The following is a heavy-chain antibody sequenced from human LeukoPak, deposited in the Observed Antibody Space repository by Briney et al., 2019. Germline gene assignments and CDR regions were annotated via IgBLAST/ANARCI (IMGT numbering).Heavy chain of an antibody. V-gene: IGHV4-59*01. Sequence: PSETLSLTCAVYGGSFSGYYWSWIRQPPGXXXEWIGYIYYSGSTNYNPSLKSRVTISVDTSKNQFSLKLSSVTAADTAVYYCARDASSYAFDIWGQGTMVTVSS. CDR2: IYYSGST. J-gene: IGHJ3*02. CDR1: GGSFSGYY. CDR3: ARDASSYAFDI.